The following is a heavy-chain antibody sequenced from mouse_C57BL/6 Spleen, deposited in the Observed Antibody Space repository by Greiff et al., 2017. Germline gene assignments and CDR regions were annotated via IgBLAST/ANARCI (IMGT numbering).Heavy chain of an antibody. CDR1: GFTFSSYG. CDR3: ARPYDGYYGY. J-gene: IGHJ2*01. V-gene: IGHV5-6*01. CDR2: ISSGGSYT. D-gene: IGHD2-3*01. Sequence: EVKLQESGGDLVKPGGSLKLSCAASGFTFSSYGMSWVRQTPDKRLEWVATISSGGSYTYYPDSVKGRFTISRDNAKNTLYLQMSSLKSEDTAMYYCARPYDGYYGYWGQGTTLTVSS.